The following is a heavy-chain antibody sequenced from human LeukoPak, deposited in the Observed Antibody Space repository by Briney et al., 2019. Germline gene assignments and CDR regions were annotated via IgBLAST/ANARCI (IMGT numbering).Heavy chain of an antibody. CDR3: ARDTWSSVAGTNYYFDY. Sequence: SETLSLTCASYGGSFSGYYWSWIRQPAGKGLEWIGRIYTSGSTNYNPSLKSRVTMSVDTSKNQFSLKLSSVTAADTAVYYCARDTWSSVAGTNYYFDYWGQGTLVTVSS. CDR1: GGSFSGYY. CDR2: IYTSGST. V-gene: IGHV4-4*07. D-gene: IGHD6-19*01. J-gene: IGHJ4*02.